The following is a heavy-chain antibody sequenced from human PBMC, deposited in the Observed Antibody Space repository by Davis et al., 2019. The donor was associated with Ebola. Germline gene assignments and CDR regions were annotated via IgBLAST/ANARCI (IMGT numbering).Heavy chain of an antibody. V-gene: IGHV3-30-3*01. Sequence: GESLKISCAASGFTFSNYAIHWVRQAPGKGLEWVAVISYVGTNERYADSVKGRFTISRDNSKNSLYLQMNTLRVEDTAIYYCVPGTWIRGQGTLVTVSS. CDR2: ISYVGTNE. CDR3: VPGTWI. CDR1: GFTFSNYA. D-gene: IGHD5-18*01. J-gene: IGHJ4*02.